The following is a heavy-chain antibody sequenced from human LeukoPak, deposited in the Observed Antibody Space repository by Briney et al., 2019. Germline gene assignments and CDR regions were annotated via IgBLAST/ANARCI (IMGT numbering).Heavy chain of an antibody. J-gene: IGHJ1*01. CDR3: ARGRAEEGQGIFQH. D-gene: IGHD3-10*01. CDR2: ISYDGSNK. Sequence: PGGSLRLSCAASGFTFSSYAMHWVRQAPGKGLEWVAVISYDGSNKYYADSVKGRFTISRDNSKNTLYLQMNSLRAEDTAVYYCARGRAEEGQGIFQHWGQGTLVTVSS. V-gene: IGHV3-30-3*01. CDR1: GFTFSSYA.